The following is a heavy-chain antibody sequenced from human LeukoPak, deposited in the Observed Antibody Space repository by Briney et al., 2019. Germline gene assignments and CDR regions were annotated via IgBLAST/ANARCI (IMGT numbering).Heavy chain of an antibody. V-gene: IGHV4-61*08. D-gene: IGHD6-13*01. Sequence: KSSETLSLTCTVSGGSISSGGYYWSWIRQHPGKGLEWIGFIYYSGNTNYKPSLKSRVTISVDTSKNQFSLKLTSVTAADTAVYYCARDRGIAAAGTGWFDPGGQGTLVTVSS. CDR1: GGSISSGGYY. CDR2: IYYSGNT. J-gene: IGHJ5*02. CDR3: ARDRGIAAAGTGWFDP.